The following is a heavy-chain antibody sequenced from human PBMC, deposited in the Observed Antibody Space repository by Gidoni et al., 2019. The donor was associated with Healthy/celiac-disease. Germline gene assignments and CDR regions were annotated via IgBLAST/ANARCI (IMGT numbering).Heavy chain of an antibody. CDR2: IYYSGST. J-gene: IGHJ3*02. D-gene: IGHD3-10*01. CDR1: GGSISSSSYY. CDR3: ASSWFGELLNAFDI. V-gene: IGHV4-39*01. Sequence: QLQLQESGPGLVKPSETLSLTCTVSGGSISSSSYYWGWIRQPPGKGLEWIGSIYYSGSTYYNPSLKSRVTISVDTSKNQFSLKLSSVTAADTAVYYCASSWFGELLNAFDIWGQGTMVTVSS.